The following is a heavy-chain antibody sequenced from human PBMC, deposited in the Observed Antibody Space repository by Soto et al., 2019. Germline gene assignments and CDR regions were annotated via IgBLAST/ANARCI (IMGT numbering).Heavy chain of an antibody. CDR3: ARSAYYDILTLDY. V-gene: IGHV5-51*01. D-gene: IGHD3-9*01. CDR1: GYSFTSYW. J-gene: IGHJ4*02. Sequence: GESLKISCKGSGYSFTSYWIGWVRQKPGKGLEWMGIIYPGDSDTRYSPSFQGQVTISADKSISTAYLQWSSLKASDTAMYYCARSAYYDILTLDYWGQGTLVTVSS. CDR2: IYPGDSDT.